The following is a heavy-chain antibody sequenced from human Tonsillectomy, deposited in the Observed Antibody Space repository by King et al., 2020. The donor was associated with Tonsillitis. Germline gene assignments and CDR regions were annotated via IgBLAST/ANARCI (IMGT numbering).Heavy chain of an antibody. Sequence: VQLVESGGGLVQPGGSLRLSCAASGFTFSSSWMHWVRQAPGKGLVWVSRINTDGSGIGYGDSVKGRFTISRDNAKNTLYLQMNSLRVEDTAVYYCVREISNWVGDCLGYWGQGTLVTTSS. D-gene: IGHD2-21*01. V-gene: IGHV3-74*01. CDR1: GFTFSSSW. CDR3: VREISNWVGDCLGY. CDR2: INTDGSGI. J-gene: IGHJ4*02.